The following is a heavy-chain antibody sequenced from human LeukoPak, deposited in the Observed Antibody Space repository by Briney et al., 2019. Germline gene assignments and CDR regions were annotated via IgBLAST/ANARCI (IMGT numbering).Heavy chain of an antibody. CDR3: ARADDAFDI. CDR2: IYYSGST. CDR1: GGSISSYY. Sequence: PSETLSLTCTVSGGSISSYYWSWIRQPPGKGLEWIGYIYYSGSTTYNPSLKSRVTISVDTSKNQFSLKLSSVTAADTAVYYCARADDAFDIWGQGTMVTVSS. J-gene: IGHJ3*02. V-gene: IGHV4-59*01.